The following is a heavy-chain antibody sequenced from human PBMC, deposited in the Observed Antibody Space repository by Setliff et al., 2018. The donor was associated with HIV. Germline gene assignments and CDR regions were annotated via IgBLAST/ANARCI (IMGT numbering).Heavy chain of an antibody. CDR1: GLPFDGYD. J-gene: IGHJ5*02. D-gene: IGHD2-21*02. CDR3: ARENVVVTSINQYNWFDP. Sequence: GESLKISCAASGLPFDGYDMSWVRQAPGKGLEWVSSINWDGGSTAYADSVKGRFTISRDNAKNSLYLQMSSLRVDDTAFYFCARENVVVTSINQYNWFDPWGHGTLVTRLL. CDR2: INWDGGST. V-gene: IGHV3-20*04.